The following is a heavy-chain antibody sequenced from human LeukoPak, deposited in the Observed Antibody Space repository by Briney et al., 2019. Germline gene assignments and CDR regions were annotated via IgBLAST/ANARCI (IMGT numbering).Heavy chain of an antibody. D-gene: IGHD3-16*01. J-gene: IGHJ4*02. CDR1: GFTFSSYS. CDR3: ARRLGEETREERVLDY. V-gene: IGHV3-21*01. Sequence: PGGSLRLSCAASGFTFSSYSMNWVRQAPGKGLEWVSSISSSSSYIYYADSVKGRFTISRDNAKNSLYLQMNSLRAEDTAVYYCARRLGEETREERVLDYWGQGTLVTVSS. CDR2: ISSSSSYI.